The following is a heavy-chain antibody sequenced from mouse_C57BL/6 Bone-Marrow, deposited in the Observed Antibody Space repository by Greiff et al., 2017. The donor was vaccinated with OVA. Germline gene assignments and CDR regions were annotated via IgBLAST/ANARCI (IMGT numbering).Heavy chain of an antibody. J-gene: IGHJ1*03. V-gene: IGHV2-2*01. CDR3: ARGHYSNSFYWYFDV. Sequence: VKLKESGPGLVQPSQSLSITCTVSGFSLTSYGVHWVRQSPGKGLEWLGVIWSGGSTDYNAAFISRLSISKDNSKSQVFFKMNSLQADDTAIYYCARGHYSNSFYWYFDVWGTGTTVTVSS. CDR1: GFSLTSYG. CDR2: IWSGGST. D-gene: IGHD2-5*01.